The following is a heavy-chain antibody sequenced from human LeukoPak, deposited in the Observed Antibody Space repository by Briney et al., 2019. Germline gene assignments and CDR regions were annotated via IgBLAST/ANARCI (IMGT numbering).Heavy chain of an antibody. CDR2: IIPIFGTA. Sequence: SVKVSCTASGGTFSSYAISWVRQAPGQGLEWMGRIIPIFGTANYAQKFQGRVTITTDESTSTAYMELSSLRSEDTAVYYCARDPTPVYYYDSGCAFDIWGQGTMVTVSS. CDR3: ARDPTPVYYYDSGCAFDI. CDR1: GGTFSSYA. V-gene: IGHV1-69*05. J-gene: IGHJ3*02. D-gene: IGHD3-22*01.